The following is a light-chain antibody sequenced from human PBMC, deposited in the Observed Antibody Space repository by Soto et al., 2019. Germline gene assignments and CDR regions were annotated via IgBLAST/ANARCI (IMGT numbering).Light chain of an antibody. CDR3: QQYGRLPWT. CDR2: GAS. CDR1: QSVSSNY. V-gene: IGKV3-20*01. J-gene: IGKJ1*01. Sequence: EIVLTQSPGTLSLSPGERATLSCRASQSVSSNYLAWYQQKPGQAPRLLIYGASSRATGIPDRFSGSGSGTDFTLTISRLEPEDFAVYSCQQYGRLPWTFGQGTKVEIK.